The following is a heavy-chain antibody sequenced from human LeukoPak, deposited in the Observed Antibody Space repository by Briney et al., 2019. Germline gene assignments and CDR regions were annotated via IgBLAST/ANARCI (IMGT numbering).Heavy chain of an antibody. CDR2: INPNSGGT. Sequence: GASVKVSCKASGYTFTGYYMHWVRQAPGQGLEWMGWINPNSGGTNYAQKFQGRVTMTRDTSISTAYMELSRLRSDDTAVYYCAVGATDYYDSSGYPDYWGQGTLVTVSS. CDR3: AVGATDYYDSSGYPDY. J-gene: IGHJ4*02. D-gene: IGHD3-22*01. CDR1: GYTFTGYY. V-gene: IGHV1-2*02.